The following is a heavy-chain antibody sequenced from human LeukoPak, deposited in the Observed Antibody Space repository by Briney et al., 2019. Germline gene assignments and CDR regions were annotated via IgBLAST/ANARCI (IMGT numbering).Heavy chain of an antibody. V-gene: IGHV2-70*11. CDR1: GFSLSTSGMC. CDR2: IDWDDDK. CDR3: ARYYYDSSYLDY. D-gene: IGHD3-22*01. Sequence: RGSGPTLVNPTQTLTLTCTFSGFSLSTSGMCVSWIRQPPGKALEWLARIDWDDDKYYSTSLKTRLTISKDTSKSQVVLTMTHMDPVDTGTYYCARYYYDSSYLDYWGQGTLVTVSS. J-gene: IGHJ4*02.